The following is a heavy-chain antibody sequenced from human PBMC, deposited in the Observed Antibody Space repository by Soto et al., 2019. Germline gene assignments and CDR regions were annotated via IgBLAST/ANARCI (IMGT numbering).Heavy chain of an antibody. Sequence: SETLSLTCTVSGGSISSSSYYWGWIRQPPGKGLEWIGSIYYSGSTYYNPSLKSRVTISVDTSKNQFSLKLSSVTAADTAVYYCARLYTGLLPPWVYCSSTSCYYFDYWGQGTLVTGSS. CDR1: GGSISSSSYY. CDR2: IYYSGST. V-gene: IGHV4-39*01. CDR3: ARLYTGLLPPWVYCSSTSCYYFDY. D-gene: IGHD2-2*01. J-gene: IGHJ4*02.